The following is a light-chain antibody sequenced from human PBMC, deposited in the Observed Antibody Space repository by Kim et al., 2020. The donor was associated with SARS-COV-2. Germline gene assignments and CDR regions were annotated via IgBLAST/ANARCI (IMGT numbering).Light chain of an antibody. J-gene: IGKJ1*01. CDR1: PCVSPN. CDR2: GAS. Sequence: FPWARAPLSCRASPCVSPNLAWYQQKPGRAPRLLIFGASLRTTGIPARFSGSGSGTEFTLTISSLQSEHFAVYYCQQYNNWPPTFGQGTKVDIK. V-gene: IGKV3D-15*01. CDR3: QQYNNWPPT.